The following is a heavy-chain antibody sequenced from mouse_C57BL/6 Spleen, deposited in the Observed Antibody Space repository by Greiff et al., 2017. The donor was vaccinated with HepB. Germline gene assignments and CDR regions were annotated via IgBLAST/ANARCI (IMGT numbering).Heavy chain of an antibody. J-gene: IGHJ4*01. CDR2: ISSGGDYI. V-gene: IGHV5-9-1*02. Sequence: EVKVEESGEGLVKPGGSLKLSCAASGFTFSSYAMSWVRQTPEKRLEWVAYISSGGDYIYYADTVKGRFTISRDNARNTLYLQMSSLKSEDTAMYYCTREGYGSGYGEDYAMDYWGQGTSVTVSS. CDR3: TREGYGSGYGEDYAMDY. D-gene: IGHD1-1*01. CDR1: GFTFSSYA.